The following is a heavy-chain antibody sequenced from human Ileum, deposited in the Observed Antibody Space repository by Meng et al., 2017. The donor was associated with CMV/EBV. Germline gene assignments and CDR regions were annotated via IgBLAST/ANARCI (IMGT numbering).Heavy chain of an antibody. CDR3: ARGNQYYYDSSGYLDY. V-gene: IGHV3-74*01. J-gene: IGHJ4*02. CDR2: INGDGSTT. Sequence: GGSLRLSCAASGFTFSSYAMHWVRQVPGKGLVWVSRINGDGSTTTYADSVKGRFTISRDNAKTTVYLQMSTLRAEDTAIYYCARGNQYYYDSSGYLDYWGKG. D-gene: IGHD3-22*01. CDR1: GFTFSSYA.